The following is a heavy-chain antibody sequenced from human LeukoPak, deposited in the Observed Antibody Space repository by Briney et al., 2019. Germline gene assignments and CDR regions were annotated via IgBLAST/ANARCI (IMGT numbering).Heavy chain of an antibody. V-gene: IGHV3-30*02. Sequence: GGSLRLSCAASGFTFSSYGMHWVRQAPGKGLEWVAFIRYDGTNTYYADSVKGRFTVSRDNSKNTLYLQMNSLRAEDTAVYYCAKEFTIFGGPGYFDSWDQGTLVTASS. CDR1: GFTFSSYG. D-gene: IGHD3-3*01. CDR2: IRYDGTNT. J-gene: IGHJ4*02. CDR3: AKEFTIFGGPGYFDS.